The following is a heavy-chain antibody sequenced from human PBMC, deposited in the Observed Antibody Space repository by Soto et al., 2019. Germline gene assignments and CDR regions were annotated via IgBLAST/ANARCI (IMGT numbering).Heavy chain of an antibody. D-gene: IGHD2-2*01. Sequence: EVQLLDSGGGLVQPGGSLRLSCAASGFTFSSYALSWVRQAPGKGLEWVSGLSGSGDSTNYADSVKGRFTISRDNSENTVYLQMNSLRAEDTAVYYCAKRFCTSTTCLSLDFYYYIGVWGEGTTVTVSS. CDR1: GFTFSSYA. J-gene: IGHJ6*03. CDR3: AKRFCTSTTCLSLDFYYYIGV. V-gene: IGHV3-23*01. CDR2: LSGSGDST.